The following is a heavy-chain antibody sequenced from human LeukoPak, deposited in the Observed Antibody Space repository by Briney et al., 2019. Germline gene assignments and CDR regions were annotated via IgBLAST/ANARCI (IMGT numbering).Heavy chain of an antibody. V-gene: IGHV3-53*01. CDR2: TYSGGST. Sequence: PGGSLRLSCAASGFTVSSNYMSWVRQAPGKGLEWVSVTYSGGSTYYADSVKGRFTISRDNSKNTLYLQTNSLRAEDTAVYYCAKSLESTNYYYHMDVWGKGTTVTISS. J-gene: IGHJ6*03. D-gene: IGHD2-2*01. CDR1: GFTVSSNY. CDR3: AKSLESTNYYYHMDV.